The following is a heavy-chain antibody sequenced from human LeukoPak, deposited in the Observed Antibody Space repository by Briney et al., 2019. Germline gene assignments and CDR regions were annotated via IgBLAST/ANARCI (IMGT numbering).Heavy chain of an antibody. J-gene: IGHJ4*02. V-gene: IGHV3-9*01. CDR3: AKDKESRHYDFWRGYPLDY. Sequence: GGSLRLSCAASGFTFDDYAMHWVRQAPGEGMEWVSGISWNSGSIGYADSVKGRFTTSRDNAKNSLYLQMNSLRAEDTALYYCAKDKESRHYDFWRGYPLDYWGQGTLVTVSS. CDR2: ISWNSGSI. CDR1: GFTFDDYA. D-gene: IGHD3-3*01.